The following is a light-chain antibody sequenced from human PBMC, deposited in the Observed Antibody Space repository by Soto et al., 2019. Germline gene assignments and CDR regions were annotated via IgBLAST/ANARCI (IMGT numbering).Light chain of an antibody. J-gene: IGLJ1*01. CDR1: SSDVGGYEY. CDR2: EAS. V-gene: IGLV2-14*01. Sequence: QSVLTQPASVSGSPGQSITISCTGTSSDVGGYEYVSWYQHHPGKAPKLMIYEASNRPSGVSHRFSGSKSGNTASLTISGLQTEDEADYYCSSHAGSNAFYVFGTGTKVTVL. CDR3: SSHAGSNAFYV.